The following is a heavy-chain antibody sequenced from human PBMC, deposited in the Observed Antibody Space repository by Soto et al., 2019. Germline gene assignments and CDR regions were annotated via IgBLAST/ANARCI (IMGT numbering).Heavy chain of an antibody. Sequence: GASVKVSCKASGGTFSSYAISWVRQAPGQGLEWMGGIIPIFGTANYAQKFQGRVTITADESTSTAYMELSSLRSEDTAVYYCARERRGIAADSANYYFDYWGQGTLVTVSS. J-gene: IGHJ4*02. CDR1: GGTFSSYA. V-gene: IGHV1-69*13. D-gene: IGHD6-13*01. CDR3: ARERRGIAADSANYYFDY. CDR2: IIPIFGTA.